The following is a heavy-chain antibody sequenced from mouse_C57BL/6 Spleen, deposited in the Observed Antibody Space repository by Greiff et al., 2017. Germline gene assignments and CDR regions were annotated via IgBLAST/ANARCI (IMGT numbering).Heavy chain of an antibody. V-gene: IGHV1-61*01. J-gene: IGHJ3*01. CDR3: ARYDGYYGFAY. CDR1: GYTFTGYW. CDR2: IYPSDSET. Sequence: QVQLQQPGAELVRPGSSVKLSCKASGYTFTGYWMDWVKQRPGQGLEWIGNIYPSDSETHYNQKFKDKATLTVDKSSSPAYMQLSSLTSEDSAVYYCARYDGYYGFAYWGQGTLVTVSA. D-gene: IGHD2-3*01.